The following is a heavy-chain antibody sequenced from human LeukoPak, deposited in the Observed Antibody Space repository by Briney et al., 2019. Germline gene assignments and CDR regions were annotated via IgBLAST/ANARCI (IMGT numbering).Heavy chain of an antibody. Sequence: GASVKVSCKASGYTFTSYDINWVRQAPGQGLEWMGYMNPNSGNTGCAQKFQGRVTMTRNTSISTAYMELSSLRSEDTAVYYCARVPREIASIWGQGTMVTVSS. CDR1: GYTFTSYD. D-gene: IGHD3-16*02. J-gene: IGHJ3*02. CDR2: MNPNSGNT. V-gene: IGHV1-8*01. CDR3: ARVPREIASI.